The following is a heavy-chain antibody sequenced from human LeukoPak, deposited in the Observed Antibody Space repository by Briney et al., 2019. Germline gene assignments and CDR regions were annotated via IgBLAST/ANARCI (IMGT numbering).Heavy chain of an antibody. Sequence: SETLSHTCAVYGGSFSGYYWSWIRQPPGKGLEWLGEINHSGSTNYNPSLKSRVTISVDTSKNQFSLKLSSVTAADTAVYYCARGRGLLWFGELSGWYFDLWGRGTLVTVSS. D-gene: IGHD3-10*01. J-gene: IGHJ2*01. CDR2: INHSGST. V-gene: IGHV4-34*01. CDR3: ARGRGLLWFGELSGWYFDL. CDR1: GGSFSGYY.